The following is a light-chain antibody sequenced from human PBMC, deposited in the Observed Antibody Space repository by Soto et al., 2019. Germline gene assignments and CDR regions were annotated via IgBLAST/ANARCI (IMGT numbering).Light chain of an antibody. J-gene: IGKJ1*01. CDR2: GAS. CDR1: QSARSTF. Sequence: EIVLTQSPGTLSLSPGERATLSCRASQSARSTFFAWYQQRPGQPPRLLIYGASTRATGIPDRFSGSGSGTDFPLPIGRRELEVFEMFYCQQYGGSLWTFGQGTRVEI. CDR3: QQYGGSLWT. V-gene: IGKV3-20*01.